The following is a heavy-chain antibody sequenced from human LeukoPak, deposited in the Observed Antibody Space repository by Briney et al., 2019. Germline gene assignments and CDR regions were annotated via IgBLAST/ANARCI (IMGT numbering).Heavy chain of an antibody. CDR3: AREGRELLTLGYYYYYYMDV. CDR2: IRNKANSYTT. Sequence: GGSLRLSCAASGFTFSSYEMNWVRQAPGKGLEWVGRIRNKANSYTTEYAASVKGRFTISRDDSKNSLYLQMNSLKIEDTAVYYCAREGRELLTLGYYYYYYMDVWGKGTTVTVSS. J-gene: IGHJ6*03. CDR1: GFTFSSYE. D-gene: IGHD1-26*01. V-gene: IGHV3-72*01.